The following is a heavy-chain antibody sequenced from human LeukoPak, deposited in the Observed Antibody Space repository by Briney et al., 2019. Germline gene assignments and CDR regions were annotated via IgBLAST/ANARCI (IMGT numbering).Heavy chain of an antibody. CDR3: ARGVAVAGNAVDY. J-gene: IGHJ4*02. D-gene: IGHD6-19*01. Sequence: GGSLRLSCAASGFTFSDYYMSWIRQAPGKGLEWVSYISSSSSYTNYADSVKGRFTFSRDNAKNSLYLQMNSLRAEDTAVYYCARGVAVAGNAVDYWGQGTLVTVSS. CDR1: GFTFSDYY. V-gene: IGHV3-11*06. CDR2: ISSSSSYT.